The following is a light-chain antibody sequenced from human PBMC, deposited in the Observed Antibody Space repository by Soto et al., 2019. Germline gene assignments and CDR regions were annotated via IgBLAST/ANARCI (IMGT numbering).Light chain of an antibody. CDR2: GVS. V-gene: IGKV3-20*01. Sequence: EIVLTQPPGTLSLSPGETATLSCRASQSVSSSYLAWYQQKPGQAPRPLIYGVSSRATGIPDRFSGSGSGTDFTLTISRLEPEDFAVYYCQQYDSSPRTLGQGTKVDI. CDR3: QQYDSSPRT. J-gene: IGKJ1*01. CDR1: QSVSSSY.